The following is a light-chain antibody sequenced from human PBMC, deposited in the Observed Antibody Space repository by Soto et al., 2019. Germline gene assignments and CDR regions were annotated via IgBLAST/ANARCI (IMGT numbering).Light chain of an antibody. V-gene: IGKV1-39*01. J-gene: IGKJ1*01. CDR1: QSNGKN. CDR2: TAS. CDR3: QQSHTTPPWT. Sequence: DIQMTQSPSSLSASVGNRVTMTCRASQSNGKNLNWYQQKAGVAPRLLIHTASSLHTGVPSRFSGGGSGTDFTLTITGLQPEDFATYFCQQSHTTPPWTFGQGTKVE.